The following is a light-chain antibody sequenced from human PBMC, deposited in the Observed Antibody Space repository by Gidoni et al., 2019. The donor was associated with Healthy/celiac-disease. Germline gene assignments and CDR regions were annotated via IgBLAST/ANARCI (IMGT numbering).Light chain of an antibody. CDR3: QQYDNLPTLT. CDR2: DSS. J-gene: IGKJ4*01. CDR1: QDISNY. Sequence: DIQMTQSPSSLSASVGDRVTTTCQASQDISNYLNWYQQKPGKAPKLLIYDSSNLETGDPSRFSGSGSGTDFTFTISSLQPEDIATYYCQQYDNLPTLTFGGGTKVEIK. V-gene: IGKV1-33*01.